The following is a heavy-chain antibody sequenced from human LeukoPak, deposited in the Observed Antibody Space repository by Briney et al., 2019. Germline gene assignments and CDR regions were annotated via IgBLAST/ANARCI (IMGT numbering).Heavy chain of an antibody. CDR1: GFTFSSYA. D-gene: IGHD6-13*01. CDR2: IYSGGST. V-gene: IGHV3-66*01. Sequence: GGSLRLSCAASGFTFSSYAMSWVRQAPGKGLEWVSVIYSGGSTYYADSVKGRFTISRDNSKNTLYLQMNSLRAEDTAVYYCARAPTVGSSSWYEEYYFDYWGQGTLVTVSS. CDR3: ARAPTVGSSSWYEEYYFDY. J-gene: IGHJ4*02.